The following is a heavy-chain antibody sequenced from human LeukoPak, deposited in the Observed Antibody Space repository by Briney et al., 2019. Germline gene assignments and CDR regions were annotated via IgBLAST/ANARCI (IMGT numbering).Heavy chain of an antibody. CDR2: ITRSSYI. J-gene: IGHJ4*02. Sequence: PGGSLRLSCAASGFTFSTYSMNWVRQAPGKGLEWVSSITRSSYIYYADSVKGRFTISRDNSKNTLYLQMNSLRAEDTAVYYCAKDQCSGGSCYRRLDYWGQGTLVTVSS. CDR3: AKDQCSGGSCYRRLDY. CDR1: GFTFSTYS. D-gene: IGHD2-15*01. V-gene: IGHV3-21*01.